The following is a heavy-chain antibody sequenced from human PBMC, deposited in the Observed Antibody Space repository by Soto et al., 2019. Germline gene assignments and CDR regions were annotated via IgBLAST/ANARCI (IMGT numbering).Heavy chain of an antibody. V-gene: IGHV1-69*01. J-gene: IGHJ4*02. CDR2: FIPVYRTL. CDR1: GGSFGNSA. CDR3: GTGVILMGYFTVDS. D-gene: IGHD3-9*01. Sequence: QVQLVQSGAEVKKPGSSVKVSCKASGGSFGNSAINWVRQTPGQGLEWLGGFIPVYRTLNYAQKFQGRGTITAYESMGTAYMALRSLASDATVVYFGGTGVILMGYFTVDSWGQGTRVTVSS.